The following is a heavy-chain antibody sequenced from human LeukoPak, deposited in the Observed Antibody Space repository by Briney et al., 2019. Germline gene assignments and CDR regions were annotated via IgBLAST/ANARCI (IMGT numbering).Heavy chain of an antibody. J-gene: IGHJ4*02. V-gene: IGHV4-30-4*01. CDR1: GGSISSGDDY. CDR3: ARLVGYYSRGSCYHFDY. CDR2: IYYSGTT. Sequence: TSQTLSLTCTVSGGSISSGDDYWSWIRQPPGKGLEWIGYIYYSGTTYYNPSLKSRASISVDTSKNQFSLKLSSVTAADTAVYFRARLVGYYSRGSCYHFDYWGQGSLVSVAS. D-gene: IGHD2-15*01.